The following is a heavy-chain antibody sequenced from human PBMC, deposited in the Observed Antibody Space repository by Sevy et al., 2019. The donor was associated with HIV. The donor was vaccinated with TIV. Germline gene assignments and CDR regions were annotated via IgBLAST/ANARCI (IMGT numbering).Heavy chain of an antibody. CDR2: FDPEDGET. CDR3: ATDTAREGSRNDAFDI. D-gene: IGHD1-26*01. CDR1: GYTLTELS. V-gene: IGHV1-24*01. Sequence: ASVKVSCKVSGYTLTELSMHWVRQAPGKGLEWMGGFDPEDGETIYAQKFQGRVTMTEDTSTDTAYMELSSLRSEDTVVYYCATDTAREGSRNDAFDIWGQGTMVTVSS. J-gene: IGHJ3*02.